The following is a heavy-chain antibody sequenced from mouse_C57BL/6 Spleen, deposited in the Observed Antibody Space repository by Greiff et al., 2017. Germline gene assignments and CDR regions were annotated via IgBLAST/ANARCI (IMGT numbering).Heavy chain of an antibody. CDR3: ARGGYDGFAWFAY. Sequence: EVKLVESGGGLVKPGGSLKLSCAASGFTFSDSGMHWVRQAPEKGLEWVAYISSGSSTIYYADTVKGRFTISRDNAKNTLFLQMTSLRSEDTAMYYCARGGYDGFAWFAYWGQGTLVTVSA. V-gene: IGHV5-17*01. J-gene: IGHJ3*01. D-gene: IGHD3-1*01. CDR1: GFTFSDSG. CDR2: ISSGSSTI.